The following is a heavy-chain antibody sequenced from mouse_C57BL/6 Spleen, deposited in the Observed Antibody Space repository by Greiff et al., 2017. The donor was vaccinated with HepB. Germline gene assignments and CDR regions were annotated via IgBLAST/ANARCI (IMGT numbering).Heavy chain of an antibody. Sequence: VQLQQSGPELVKPGASVKIPCKASGYTFTDYNMDWVKQSHGKSLEWIGDINPNNGGTIYNQKFKGKATLTVDKSSSTAYMELRSLTSEDTAVYYCARSIYYGNYWAMDYWGQGTSVTVSS. J-gene: IGHJ4*01. CDR1: GYTFTDYN. D-gene: IGHD2-1*01. CDR2: INPNNGGT. CDR3: ARSIYYGNYWAMDY. V-gene: IGHV1-18*01.